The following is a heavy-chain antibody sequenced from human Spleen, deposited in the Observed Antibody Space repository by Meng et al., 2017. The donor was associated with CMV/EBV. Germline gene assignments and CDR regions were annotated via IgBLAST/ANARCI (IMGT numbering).Heavy chain of an antibody. J-gene: IGHJ6*02. CDR1: GYTFTSYG. V-gene: IGHV1-69*10. D-gene: IGHD5-18*01. CDR2: IIPILDIA. Sequence: SVKVSCKASGYTFTSYGISWVRQAPGQGLEWMGGIIPILDIAKYAQKFQGRVTIIADRSASAGYMELSSLRSEDTAVYYCARALPTAMVLSMDVWGQGTTVTVSS. CDR3: ARALPTAMVLSMDV.